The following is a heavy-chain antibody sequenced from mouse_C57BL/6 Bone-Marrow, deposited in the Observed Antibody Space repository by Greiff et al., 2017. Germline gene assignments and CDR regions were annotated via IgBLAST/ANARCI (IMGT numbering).Heavy chain of an antibody. J-gene: IGHJ2*01. CDR2: INPNNGGT. CDR3: ARESYYFDY. CDR1: GYTFTDYY. V-gene: IGHV1-26*01. Sequence: EVQLQQSGPELVKPGASVKISCKASGYTFTDYYMNWVKQSHGKSLEWIGDINPNNGGTSYNQKFKGKATLTVDKSSSTAYMELRSLTSEDSAVYYCARESYYFDYWGQGTTLTGSS.